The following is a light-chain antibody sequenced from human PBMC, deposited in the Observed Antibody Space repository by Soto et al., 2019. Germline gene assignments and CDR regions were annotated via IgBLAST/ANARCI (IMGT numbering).Light chain of an antibody. Sequence: DIQLTQSPSFLSASVGDRVTITCRATQDISSYLAWYQQKPGKAPKLLTHSASTLRGGVSSMVGGSVSGTEFTLTISCLQAEDLGTYYCQQGISHPLTFGGGNKVEIK. J-gene: IGKJ4*01. CDR1: QDISSY. CDR3: QQGISHPLT. V-gene: IGKV1-9*01. CDR2: SAS.